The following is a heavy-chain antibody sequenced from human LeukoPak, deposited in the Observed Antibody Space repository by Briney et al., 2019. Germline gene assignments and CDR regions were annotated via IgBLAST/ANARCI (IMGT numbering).Heavy chain of an antibody. Sequence: SGTLSLTCTVSGASVSGSAYYWGWIRQPPGKGLEWIGEINHSGSTNYNPSLKSRVTISVDTSKNQFSLKLSSVTAADTAVYYCARLAFYYYGSSTNWFDPWGQGTLVTVSS. J-gene: IGHJ5*02. CDR3: ARLAFYYYGSSTNWFDP. CDR2: INHSGST. CDR1: GASVSGSAYY. D-gene: IGHD3-10*01. V-gene: IGHV4-39*07.